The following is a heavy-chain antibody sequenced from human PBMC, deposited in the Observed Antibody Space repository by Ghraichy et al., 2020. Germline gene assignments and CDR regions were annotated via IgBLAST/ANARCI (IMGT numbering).Heavy chain of an antibody. CDR3: TRGWGLDY. V-gene: IGHV3-74*01. CDR1: GFTFSNYW. D-gene: IGHD2-21*02. J-gene: IGHJ4*02. Sequence: GGSLRLSCAASGFTFSNYWMHWVRQAPGKGLVWVSRINSDGSITNYADSVKGRFTISRDNANNTLYLQMNSLRAEDTAVYYCTRGWGLDYWGQGTLVTVSS. CDR2: INSDGSIT.